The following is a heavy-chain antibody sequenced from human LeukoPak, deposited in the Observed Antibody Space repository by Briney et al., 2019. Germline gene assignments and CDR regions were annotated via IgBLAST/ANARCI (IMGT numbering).Heavy chain of an antibody. CDR2: IFNTGNT. CDR1: GGSINSHY. J-gene: IGHJ4*02. CDR3: ASRPADTTWYGVFDY. V-gene: IGHV4-59*11. D-gene: IGHD3-10*01. Sequence: SETLSLTCSVSGGSINSHYWSWIRQPPGERLEWIGYIFNTGNTNYNPSLASRVTMSVDTSRAQFFLRLSPVTAADTAIYYCASRPADTTWYGVFDYWSQGTLDTVSS.